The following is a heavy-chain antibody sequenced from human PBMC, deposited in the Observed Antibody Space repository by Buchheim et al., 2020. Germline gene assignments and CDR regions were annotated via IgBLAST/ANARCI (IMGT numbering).Heavy chain of an antibody. CDR3: ARGGSSGGVDYYYGMDV. J-gene: IGHJ6*02. CDR2: IYYSGST. V-gene: IGHV4-59*01. D-gene: IGHD6-19*01. Sequence: QVQLQESGPGLVKPSETLSLTCTVSGGSISSYYWSWIRQPPGKGLEWIGYIYYSGSTNYNPSLTSRVTISVDTSKNQFSLQLSSVTAADTAVYYCARGGSSGGVDYYYGMDVWGQGTT. CDR1: GGSISSYY.